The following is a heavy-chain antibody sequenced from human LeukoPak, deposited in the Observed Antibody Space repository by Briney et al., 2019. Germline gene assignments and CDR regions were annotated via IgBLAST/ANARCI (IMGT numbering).Heavy chain of an antibody. CDR1: GYIFISHY. V-gene: IGHV1-46*01. J-gene: IGHJ3*02. CDR2: FNPSDGAT. CDR3: ARISSAYYRDAFDI. Sequence: ASVKVSCKASGYIFISHYIHWVRQAPGQGLEWMGIFNPSDGATTYSQKFQARATMTRDTSTSTVYMEVSGLRSEDTAVYYCARISSAYYRDAFDIWGQGTLVTVSS. D-gene: IGHD3-22*01.